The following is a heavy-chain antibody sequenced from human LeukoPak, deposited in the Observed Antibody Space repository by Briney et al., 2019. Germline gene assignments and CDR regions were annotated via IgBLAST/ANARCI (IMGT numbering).Heavy chain of an antibody. CDR3: ARQYGGNADYFNY. CDR1: GYIFTNYW. Sequence: GESLKISCKGSGYIFTNYWIGWVRQMPGKGLGWMGIIYPGDSGTRYSPSFQGQVTISADKSITTAYLQWSSPKASDTAMYYCARQYGGNADYFNYWGQGTLVTVSS. D-gene: IGHD4-23*01. J-gene: IGHJ4*02. V-gene: IGHV5-51*01. CDR2: IYPGDSGT.